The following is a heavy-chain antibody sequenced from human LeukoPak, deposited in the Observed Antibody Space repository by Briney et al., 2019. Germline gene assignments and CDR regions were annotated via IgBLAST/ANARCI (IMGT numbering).Heavy chain of an antibody. V-gene: IGHV1-46*01. CDR3: ARARPHYYGSEYYFDY. CDR1: GYTFTSYY. D-gene: IGHD3-10*01. Sequence: ASVKVSCKASGYTFTSYYMHWVRQAPGQGLEWMGIINPSGGSTSYAQKFQGRVTMTRDTSTSTVYMELSSLRSEDTAVYYCARARPHYYGSEYYFDYWGQGTLVTVSP. J-gene: IGHJ4*02. CDR2: INPSGGST.